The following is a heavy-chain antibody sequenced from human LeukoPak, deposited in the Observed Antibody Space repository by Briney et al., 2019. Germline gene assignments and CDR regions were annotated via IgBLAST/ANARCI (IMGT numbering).Heavy chain of an antibody. J-gene: IGHJ5*02. Sequence: SETLSLTCTVSGGPISSGSYYWSWIRQPAGKGLEWIGRIYTSGSTNYNPSLKSRVTISVDTSKNQFSLKLSSVTAADTAVYYCARGTYYYDSSGYYYMNWFDPWGQGTLVTVSS. V-gene: IGHV4-61*02. CDR1: GGPISSGSYY. CDR3: ARGTYYYDSSGYYYMNWFDP. D-gene: IGHD3-22*01. CDR2: IYTSGST.